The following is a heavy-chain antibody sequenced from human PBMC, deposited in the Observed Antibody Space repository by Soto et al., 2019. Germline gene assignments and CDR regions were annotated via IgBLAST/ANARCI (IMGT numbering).Heavy chain of an antibody. CDR3: ARVGLAYCGGDCPAPFDY. CDR1: GYTFTSYS. J-gene: IGHJ4*02. V-gene: IGHV1-18*01. Sequence: QVQLVQSGAEVKKPGASVKVSCKASGYTFTSYSISWVRQAPGQGLEWMGWISAYNGNTNYAQKLQGRVTMTTDTSTSTAYMELRSLRSDDTAVYYCARVGLAYCGGDCPAPFDYWGQGTLVTVSS. CDR2: ISAYNGNT. D-gene: IGHD2-21*02.